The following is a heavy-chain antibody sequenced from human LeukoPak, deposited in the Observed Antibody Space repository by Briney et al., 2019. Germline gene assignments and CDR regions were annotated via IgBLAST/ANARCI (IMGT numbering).Heavy chain of an antibody. Sequence: SETLSLTCTVSGGSISSSSYYWGWIRQPPGKGLEWIGSIYYSGSTYYNPSLKSRVTISVDTSKNQFSLKLSSVTAADTAVYYCARDLSYYYDSSGYYGGEFDYWGQGTLVTVSS. CDR3: ARDLSYYYDSSGYYGGEFDY. V-gene: IGHV4-39*07. D-gene: IGHD3-22*01. CDR2: IYYSGST. CDR1: GGSISSSSYY. J-gene: IGHJ4*02.